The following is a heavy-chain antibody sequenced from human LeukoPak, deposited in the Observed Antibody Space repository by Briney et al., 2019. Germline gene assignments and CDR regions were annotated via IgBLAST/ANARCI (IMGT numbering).Heavy chain of an antibody. CDR1: GYTLTELS. CDR2: FDPEDGET. D-gene: IGHD5-12*01. CDR3: ARDQIKNSGYGLDY. V-gene: IGHV1-24*01. J-gene: IGHJ4*02. Sequence: ASVKVSCKVSGYTLTELSMHWVRQAPGKGLEWMGGFDPEDGETIYAQKFQGRVTMTRDTSTSTVYMELSSLRSEDTAVYYCARDQIKNSGYGLDYWGQGTLVTVSS.